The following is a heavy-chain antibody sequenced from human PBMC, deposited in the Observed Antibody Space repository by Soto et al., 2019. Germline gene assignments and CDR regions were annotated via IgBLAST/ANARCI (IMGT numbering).Heavy chain of an antibody. CDR3: ARGTYYFDSSGYTDFDS. CDR2: ISGSSDYI. J-gene: IGHJ4*02. Sequence: EVQLVESGGGLVKPGGSRRLSCAASGFTFSSYKMNWVRQAPGKGLEWVSSISGSSDYIYYADSVKGRFTISRDNAKNSLYLQMNSLRAEDTAVYYCARGTYYFDSSGYTDFDSWGQGTLVTVSS. V-gene: IGHV3-21*01. D-gene: IGHD3-22*01. CDR1: GFTFSSYK.